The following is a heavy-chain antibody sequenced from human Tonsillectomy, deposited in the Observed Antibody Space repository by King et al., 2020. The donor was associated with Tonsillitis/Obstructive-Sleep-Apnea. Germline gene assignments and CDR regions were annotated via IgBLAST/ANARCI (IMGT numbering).Heavy chain of an antibody. J-gene: IGHJ3*02. D-gene: IGHD6-19*01. Sequence: QLQESGPGLVKPSETLSLTCTVSGGSISSYYWSWIRQPPGKGLEWIGYIYYSGSTNYNPSLKSRVTISVDTSKNQFSLKLSSVTAADTAVYYCARDMVSEAGGDAFDIWGQGTMVTVSS. CDR3: ARDMVSEAGGDAFDI. CDR2: IYYSGST. CDR1: GGSISSYY. V-gene: IGHV4-59*01.